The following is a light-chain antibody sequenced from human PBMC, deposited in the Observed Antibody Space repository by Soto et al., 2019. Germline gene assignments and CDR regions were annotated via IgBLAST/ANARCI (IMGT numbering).Light chain of an antibody. V-gene: IGLV2-14*01. CDR3: SSYTSSSPYV. Sequence: QSALTQPASVSGSPGQSITISCTGTSRDVGGYNYVSWYQHHPGKAPRLMIYEVSNRPSGGSNRFSGSTSGNTASLTISGLQAEDEADYYCSSYTSSSPYVFGTGTKVTVL. J-gene: IGLJ1*01. CDR2: EVS. CDR1: SRDVGGYNY.